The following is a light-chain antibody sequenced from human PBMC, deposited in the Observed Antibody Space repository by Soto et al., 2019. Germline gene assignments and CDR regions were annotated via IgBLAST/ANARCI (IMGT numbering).Light chain of an antibody. CDR3: GQFVSSPPRT. Sequence: EIVLTQSPGTLSLSPGEKATLSCRASQSVGDTFLSWSQQKPGLAPRLLIYGVSNRATGTPDRFSGSGSGTDFILTISRLEPEDFALYYCGQFVSSPPRTFGQGTKVEIK. J-gene: IGKJ1*01. V-gene: IGKV3-20*01. CDR1: QSVGDTF. CDR2: GVS.